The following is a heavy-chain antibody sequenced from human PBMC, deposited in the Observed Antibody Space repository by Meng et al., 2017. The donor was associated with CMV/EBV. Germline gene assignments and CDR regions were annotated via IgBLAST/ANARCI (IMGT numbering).Heavy chain of an antibody. J-gene: IGHJ5*02. Sequence: GSLRLSCAASGFTFSSYEMNWVRQAPGKGLEWVSYISSSGSTIYYADSVKGRFTISRDNAKNSLYLQMNSLRAEDTAVYYCARSTGTVPVDPWGQGALVTVSS. V-gene: IGHV3-48*03. D-gene: IGHD1-1*01. CDR2: ISSSGSTI. CDR1: GFTFSSYE. CDR3: ARSTGTVPVDP.